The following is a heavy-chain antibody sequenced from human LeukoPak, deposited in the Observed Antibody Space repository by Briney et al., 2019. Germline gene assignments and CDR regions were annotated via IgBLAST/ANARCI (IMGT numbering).Heavy chain of an antibody. CDR2: IYYSGST. D-gene: IGHD2/OR15-2a*01. CDR1: GGSNSSSSYY. CDR3: ARDYFSAMDFDY. V-gene: IGHV4-39*01. Sequence: PSEILSLTCTVSGGSNSSSSYYWGWIPQPPGKGLEWIGSIYYSGSTYYNPSLKSRVTISVDTSKNQFSLKLSSVTAADTAVYYCARDYFSAMDFDYWGQGTLVTVSS. J-gene: IGHJ4*02.